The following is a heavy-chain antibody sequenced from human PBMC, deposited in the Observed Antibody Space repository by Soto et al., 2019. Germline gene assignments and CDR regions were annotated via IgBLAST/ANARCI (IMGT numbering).Heavy chain of an antibody. V-gene: IGHV3-15*01. CDR3: TTERCTGTNCYVKNAFDV. D-gene: IGHD1-1*01. CDR2: IKTIAGGGTT. Sequence: GGALRLSCAASGFTFNDAWMTWVRQGPGKGLEWVGRIKTIAGGGTTDYTAPVKGRFTISRDDSKNTAYLQMNSLKIEDTAVYYCTTERCTGTNCYVKNAFDVWGQGTMVPVSS. J-gene: IGHJ3*01. CDR1: GFTFNDAW.